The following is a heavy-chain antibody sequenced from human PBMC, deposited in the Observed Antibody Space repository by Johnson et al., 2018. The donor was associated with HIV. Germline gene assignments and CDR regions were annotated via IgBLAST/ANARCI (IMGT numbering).Heavy chain of an antibody. Sequence: QVQLVESGGGVVQPGRSLRLSCAASGFTFSSYAMHWVRQPPGKGLEWVAVISYGGNTKYYVDSVEGRLHISRDNSKDTLYLQMNNRNTEETAVYSCARDFGLGELSYGMVNSFSLWGPGTLVTVSS. CDR2: ISYGGNTK. CDR1: GFTFSSYA. CDR3: ARDFGLGELSYGMVNSFSL. V-gene: IGHV3-30-3*01. D-gene: IGHD3-16*02. J-gene: IGHJ3*01.